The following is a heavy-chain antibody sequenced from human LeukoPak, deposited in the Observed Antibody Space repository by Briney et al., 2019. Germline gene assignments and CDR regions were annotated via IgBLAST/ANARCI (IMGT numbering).Heavy chain of an antibody. CDR2: INPNSGGT. D-gene: IGHD1-1*01. J-gene: IGHJ4*02. CDR1: GYTFTGYY. Sequence: GASVKVSCKASGYTFTGYYMHWVRQAPGQGLEWMGWINPNSGGTFYAQNFQGRVTMTRDTSISTTYMELSRLRSDDTAVYYCARDLESGYLDYWGQGTLVTVSS. V-gene: IGHV1-2*02. CDR3: ARDLESGYLDY.